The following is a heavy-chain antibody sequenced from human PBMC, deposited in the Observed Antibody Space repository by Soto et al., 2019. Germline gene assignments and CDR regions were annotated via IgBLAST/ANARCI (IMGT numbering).Heavy chain of an antibody. CDR1: GFTFSNAW. CDR2: IKSKTDGGTT. D-gene: IGHD2-8*01. CDR3: AKLFRPASCYFDY. Sequence: GGSLRLSCAASGFTFSNAWMNWVRQAPGKGLEWVGRIKSKTDGGTTDYAAPVKGRFTISRDDSKNTLYLQMNSLRAEDTAVYKYAKLFRPASCYFDYRGQGTLVTVSS. J-gene: IGHJ4*02. V-gene: IGHV3-15*07.